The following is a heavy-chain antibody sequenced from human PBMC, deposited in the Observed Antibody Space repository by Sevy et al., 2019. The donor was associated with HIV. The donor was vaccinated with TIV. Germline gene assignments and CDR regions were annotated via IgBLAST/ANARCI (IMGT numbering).Heavy chain of an antibody. D-gene: IGHD3-16*02. J-gene: IGHJ4*01. Sequence: GGSLRLSCAASGFTFSNYWMTWVRQAPGKGLEWVAHIKQDGSEKHYVDSVKGRFTISRDNSKNSVYLQMNSLRAEDTAVYFCAREGYYDYIWGSYRYFYDYWGQEPWSPSPQ. CDR2: IKQDGSEK. CDR1: GFTFSNYW. CDR3: AREGYYDYIWGSYRYFYDY. V-gene: IGHV3-7*03.